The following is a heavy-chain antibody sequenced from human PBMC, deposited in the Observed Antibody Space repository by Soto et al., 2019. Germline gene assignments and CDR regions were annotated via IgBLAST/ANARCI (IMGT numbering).Heavy chain of an antibody. J-gene: IGHJ4*02. CDR1: GCTFTSYG. CDR3: ARHGNGDDY. D-gene: IGHD2-8*01. CDR2: IRSYNNST. V-gene: IGHV1-18*01. Sequence: ASVKVSCKASGCTFTSYGVNWVRQAPGQGLEWMGWIRSYNNSTNYAQKLQGRVTMTTDTSTNTAYMELRSLRSDDTAVYYCARHGNGDDYWGQGTLVTVSS.